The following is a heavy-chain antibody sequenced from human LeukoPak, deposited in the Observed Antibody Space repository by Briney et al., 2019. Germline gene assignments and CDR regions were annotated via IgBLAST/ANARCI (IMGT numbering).Heavy chain of an antibody. V-gene: IGHV3-7*01. CDR2: IKKDGSEK. CDR3: AREGRDGYNDAFDI. Sequence: GGSLRLSCTASGFTFSSYWMSWVRQAPGKGLEWVANIKKDGSEKKYVDSVKGRFTISRDNAKNSLYLQMNSLRAEDTAVYYCAREGRDGYNDAFDIWGQGTMVTVSS. J-gene: IGHJ3*02. D-gene: IGHD5-24*01. CDR1: GFTFSSYW.